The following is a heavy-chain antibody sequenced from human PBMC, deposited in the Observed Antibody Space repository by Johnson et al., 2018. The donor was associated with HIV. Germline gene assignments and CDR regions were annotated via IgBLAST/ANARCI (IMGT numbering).Heavy chain of an antibody. CDR1: GFFFDDYG. CDR2: VSYDGRSK. J-gene: IGHJ3*02. Sequence: QVQLVESGGGLERPGGSLRLSCAASGFFFDDYGMTWVRQPPGRGLEWVAVVSYDGRSKYYADSVKGRLPSSRDNSKNTLYLQMTSLRAEATAVYHCAIVRPPGLLDAIDIWGQGTMVTVSS. CDR3: AIVRPPGLLDAIDI. V-gene: IGHV3-30*03.